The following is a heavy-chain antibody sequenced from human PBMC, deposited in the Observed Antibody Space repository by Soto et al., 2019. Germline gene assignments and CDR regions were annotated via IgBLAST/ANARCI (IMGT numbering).Heavy chain of an antibody. V-gene: IGHV1-8*01. CDR1: GYTFTNYD. CDR3: ARVMGSVDY. Sequence: QVQLVKSGAEVKKPGTSVRISCKTSGYTFTNYDINWVRQAAGQGLEWMGWMNPKSGYTGSARKFQGRVNLSKENPMTTAYMELSRLKSDDTPVYYCARVMGSVDYWGQGTLVTVSS. CDR2: MNPKSGYT. D-gene: IGHD1-26*01. J-gene: IGHJ4*02.